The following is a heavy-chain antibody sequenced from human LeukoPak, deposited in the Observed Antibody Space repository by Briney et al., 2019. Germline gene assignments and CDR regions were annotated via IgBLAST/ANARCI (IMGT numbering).Heavy chain of an antibody. CDR1: GFTFSSYG. D-gene: IGHD6-19*01. Sequence: GGSLRLSCAASGFTFSSYGMHWVRQAPGKGLGWVAFIRYDGSNKYYADSVKGRFTISRDNSKNTLYLQMNSLRAEDTAVYYCAKDRSSGWYYLDYWGQGTLVTVSS. J-gene: IGHJ4*02. V-gene: IGHV3-30*02. CDR3: AKDRSSGWYYLDY. CDR2: IRYDGSNK.